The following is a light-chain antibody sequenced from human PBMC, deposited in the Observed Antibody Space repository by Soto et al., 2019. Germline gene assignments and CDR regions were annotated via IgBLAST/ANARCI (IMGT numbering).Light chain of an antibody. Sequence: EIVLTQSPATLSLSPGERATLSCRASQSVSSYLAWYQQKPGQAPRLLIYDASNRATGIPARFSGSGSGTASPLTISSLEPEDFAVYYCQQRSNWPRTFGQGTKLEIK. V-gene: IGKV3-11*01. CDR1: QSVSSY. J-gene: IGKJ2*01. CDR3: QQRSNWPRT. CDR2: DAS.